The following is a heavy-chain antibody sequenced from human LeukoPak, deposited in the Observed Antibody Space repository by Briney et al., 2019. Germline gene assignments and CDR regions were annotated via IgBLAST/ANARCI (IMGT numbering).Heavy chain of an antibody. CDR2: IKEDGSVK. V-gene: IGHV3-7*01. J-gene: IGHJ6*02. D-gene: IGHD3-16*01. CDR3: ARVGVTSYGMDV. Sequence: GGSLRLSCAASGFTFSNYWMHWVRQAPGKGLEWVANIKEDGSVKHYVDSVKGRFTISRDNAKNSLYLQMNSLRAEDTAVYYCARVGVTSYGMDVWGQGTTVTVSS. CDR1: GFTFSNYW.